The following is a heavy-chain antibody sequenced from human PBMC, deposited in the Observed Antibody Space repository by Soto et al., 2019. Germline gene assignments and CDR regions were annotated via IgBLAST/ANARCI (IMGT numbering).Heavy chain of an antibody. J-gene: IGHJ6*02. CDR1: GYTFTSYA. CDR2: INAGNGNT. V-gene: IGHV1-3*01. CDR3: ARAPSSSWLLYYYYGMDV. Sequence: ASVKVSCKASGYTFTSYAMHWVRQAPGQRLEWMGWINAGNGNTKYSQKFQGRVTITRDTSASTAYMELSSLRSEDTAVYYSARAPSSSWLLYYYYGMDVWGQGTTVTVSS. D-gene: IGHD6-13*01.